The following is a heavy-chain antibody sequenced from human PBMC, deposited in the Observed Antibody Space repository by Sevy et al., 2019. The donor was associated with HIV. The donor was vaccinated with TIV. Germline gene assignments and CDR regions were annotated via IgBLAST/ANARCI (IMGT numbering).Heavy chain of an antibody. J-gene: IGHJ4*02. V-gene: IGHV3-23*01. D-gene: IGHD2-8*01. CDR1: GFTFSKYS. Sequence: GGSLILSCAASGFTFSKYSMSWVRQPPGKGLEWVSTLAFGCGEINYADSVKGRFTISRDKSKSSVYLQMNNLRPEDTAVYYCAREGCTKPHDYWGQGTLVTVSS. CDR2: LAFGCGEI. CDR3: AREGCTKPHDY.